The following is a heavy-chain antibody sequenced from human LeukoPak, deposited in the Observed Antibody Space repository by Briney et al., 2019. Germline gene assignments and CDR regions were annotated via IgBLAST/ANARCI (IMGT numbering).Heavy chain of an antibody. V-gene: IGHV3-30*04. Sequence: PGGSLRLSCAASGFTFSSYAMHWVRQAPGKGLEWVAVISYDGSNKYYADSVKGRFTISRDNSKNTLYLQMNSLRAEDTAVYCCARGYCSGGSCSEPFDYWGQGTLVTVSS. CDR1: GFTFSSYA. CDR2: ISYDGSNK. J-gene: IGHJ4*02. D-gene: IGHD2-15*01. CDR3: ARGYCSGGSCSEPFDY.